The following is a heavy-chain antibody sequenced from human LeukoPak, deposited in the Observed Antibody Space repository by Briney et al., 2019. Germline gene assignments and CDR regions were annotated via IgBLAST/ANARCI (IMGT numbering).Heavy chain of an antibody. CDR3: ARGPPHLYSSSWFWFDP. V-gene: IGHV3-66*01. CDR2: IYSGGNT. Sequence: GGSLRLSCTVSGFTVSINSMSWVRQAPGKGLEWVSFIYSGGNTHYSDSVKGRFTISRDNAKNSLYLQMNSLRAEDTAVYYCARGPPHLYSSSWFWFDPWGQGTLVTVSS. CDR1: GFTVSINS. D-gene: IGHD6-13*01. J-gene: IGHJ5*02.